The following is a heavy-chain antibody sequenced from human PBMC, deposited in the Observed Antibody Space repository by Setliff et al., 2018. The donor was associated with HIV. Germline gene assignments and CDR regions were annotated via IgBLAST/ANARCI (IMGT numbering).Heavy chain of an antibody. CDR1: GLSLSTSGVG. CDR3: AYSGRQLRGPYFDF. J-gene: IGHJ4*02. V-gene: IGHV2-5*01. CDR2: IYWNNNK. Sequence: VNPTQTLTLTCTFSGLSLSTSGVGVGWIRQSPGKALEWLASIYWNNNKHYSTSLKSRLTVTKDTSKNRVVFTMTNMDPVDTATYYCAYSGRQLRGPYFDFWGQGTPVTVSS. D-gene: IGHD1-1*01.